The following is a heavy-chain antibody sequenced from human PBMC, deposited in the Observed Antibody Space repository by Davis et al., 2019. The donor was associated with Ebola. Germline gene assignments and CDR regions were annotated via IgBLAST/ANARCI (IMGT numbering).Heavy chain of an antibody. CDR2: MNPNSGNT. CDR3: ARSGVRGYYNGMDV. V-gene: IGHV1-8*01. D-gene: IGHD1-14*01. J-gene: IGHJ6*02. Sequence: AASVKVSCKASGYAFTSYDINWVRQATGQGLEWMGRMNPNSGNTGYVERFQGRVTMSRNTSISTAYMELSSLRSEDTAVYYCARSGVRGYYNGMDVWGQGTTVTVSS. CDR1: GYAFTSYD.